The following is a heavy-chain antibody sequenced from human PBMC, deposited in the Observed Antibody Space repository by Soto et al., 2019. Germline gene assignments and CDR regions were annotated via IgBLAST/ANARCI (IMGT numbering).Heavy chain of an antibody. CDR2: ISYAGSNK. V-gene: IGHV3-30*18. D-gene: IGHD5-12*01. CDR1: GFTFSSYG. CDR3: AKDRRMAGGYDYYYYGRDV. Sequence: QVQLVESGGGVVQPGRSLRLSCAASGFTFSSYGMHWVRQAPGKGLVWVAVISYAGSNKYYADSVKGRFTITRDNSKNTLYLQMNSLRAEDTAVYYCAKDRRMAGGYDYYYYGRDVWVQGTTVTVSS. J-gene: IGHJ6*02.